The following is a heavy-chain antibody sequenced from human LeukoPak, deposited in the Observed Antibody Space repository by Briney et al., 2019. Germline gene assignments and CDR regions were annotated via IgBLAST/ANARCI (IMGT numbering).Heavy chain of an antibody. CDR1: GFTFDDYG. CDR3: ARDQGPGGAATDY. J-gene: IGHJ4*02. D-gene: IGHD1-26*01. CDR2: ISSSSSYI. Sequence: PGGSLRLSCAASGFTFDDYGMSWVRHAPGKGLEWVSSISSSSSYIYYADSVKGRFTISRDNAKNSLYPQMNSLRAEDTAVYYCARDQGPGGAATDYWGQGTLVTVSS. V-gene: IGHV3-21*01.